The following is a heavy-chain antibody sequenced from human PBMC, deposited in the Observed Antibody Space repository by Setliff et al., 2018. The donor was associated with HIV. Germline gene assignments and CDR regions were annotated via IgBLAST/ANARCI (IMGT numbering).Heavy chain of an antibody. Sequence: SETLSLTCTVSGGSISSHYWSWIRQPPGKGLEWIGYIYYSGSTYYNPSLKSRVTISVDTSKNQFSLNLTSVTVADTGIYYCASPYSGSYSGFQYWGQGTLVTVSS. CDR3: ASPYSGSYSGFQY. CDR2: IYYSGST. D-gene: IGHD1-26*01. CDR1: GGSISSHY. V-gene: IGHV4-59*11. J-gene: IGHJ1*01.